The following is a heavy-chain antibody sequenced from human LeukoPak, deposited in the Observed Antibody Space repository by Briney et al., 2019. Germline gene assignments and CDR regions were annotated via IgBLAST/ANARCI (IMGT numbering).Heavy chain of an antibody. D-gene: IGHD2-2*01. CDR1: GFTFSNAW. CDR2: IKSKTDGGTT. J-gene: IGHJ6*02. Sequence: PGGSLRLSCAASGFTFSNAWMSWVRQAPGKGLEWVGRIKSKTDGGTTDYAAPVKGRFTISRDDSKNTLYLQMNSLKTEDTAVYYCTTEGGGCSSTSCPGEHYYYGMDVWGQGTTVTVSS. CDR3: TTEGGGCSSTSCPGEHYYYGMDV. V-gene: IGHV3-15*01.